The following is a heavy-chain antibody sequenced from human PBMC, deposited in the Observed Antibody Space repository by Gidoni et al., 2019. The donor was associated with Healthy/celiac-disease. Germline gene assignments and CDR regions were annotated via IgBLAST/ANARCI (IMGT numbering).Heavy chain of an antibody. V-gene: IGHV3-7*04. CDR2: IKQDGSEK. CDR3: ARDRKYQLLYFQRRPPGYYGMDV. D-gene: IGHD2-2*02. J-gene: IGHJ6*02. CDR1: GFTFSSYW. Sequence: EVQLVESGGGLVQPGGSLRLSWAASGFTFSSYWMSWVRQAPGKGRDWVANIKQDGSEKYYVDSVKGRFTISRDNAKNSLYLQMNSLRAEDTAVYYCARDRKYQLLYFQRRPPGYYGMDVWGQGTTVTVSS.